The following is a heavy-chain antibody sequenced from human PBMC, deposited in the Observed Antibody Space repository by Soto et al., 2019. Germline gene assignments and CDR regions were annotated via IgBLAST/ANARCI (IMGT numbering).Heavy chain of an antibody. V-gene: IGHV3-30-3*01. CDR2: ISYDGSNK. Sequence: GGSLRLSXAASGFTFSSYAMHWVRQAPGKGLEWVAVISYDGSNKYYADSVKGRFTISRDNSKNTLYLQMNSLRAEDTAVYYCAREVMITFGGVIVKGLNAFDIWGQGTMVTVSS. CDR1: GFTFSSYA. D-gene: IGHD3-16*02. J-gene: IGHJ3*02. CDR3: AREVMITFGGVIVKGLNAFDI.